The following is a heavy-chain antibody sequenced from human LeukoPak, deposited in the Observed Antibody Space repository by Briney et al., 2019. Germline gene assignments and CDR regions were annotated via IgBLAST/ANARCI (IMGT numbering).Heavy chain of an antibody. CDR2: INPNSGGT. CDR1: GYTFTGYY. J-gene: IGHJ5*02. Sequence: ASVKVSCKASGYTFTGYYIHWVRQAPGQGLEWMGWINPNSGGTNYAQKFQGRVTMTRDTSISTAYMELSRLRSDDTAVYYCARDPSGSYYGWFDPWGQGTLVTVSS. CDR3: ARDPSGSYYGWFDP. V-gene: IGHV1-2*02. D-gene: IGHD1-26*01.